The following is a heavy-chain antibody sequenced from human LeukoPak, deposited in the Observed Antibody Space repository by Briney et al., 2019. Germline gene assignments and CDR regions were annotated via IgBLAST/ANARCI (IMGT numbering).Heavy chain of an antibody. D-gene: IGHD4-23*01. CDR2: ISSSGSTI. J-gene: IGHJ4*02. Sequence: GGSLRLSCAASGFAFSDYNMNWIRQAPGKGLEWVSYISSSGSTIYYADSVKGRFTISRDNAKNSLYLQMNSLRAEDTAVYYCARDPGYGGQIDSWGQGTLVTVSS. CDR3: ARDPGYGGQIDS. CDR1: GFAFSDYN. V-gene: IGHV3-11*01.